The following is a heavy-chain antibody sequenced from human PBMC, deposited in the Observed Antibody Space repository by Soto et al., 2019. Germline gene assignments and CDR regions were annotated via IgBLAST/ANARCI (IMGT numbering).Heavy chain of an antibody. CDR2: TYYRSRWYN. J-gene: IGHJ6*03. V-gene: IGHV6-1*01. D-gene: IGHD1-7*01. CDR3: AGTTSHQWYYMDV. CDR1: GDSVSSNSAA. Sequence: SQTLSLTCAISGDSVSSNSAAWNWIRLSPSRGLEWLARTYYRSRWYNDYAVSVRSRITVNPDTSKNQFSLQLTSVTPEDTAVYYCAGTTSHQWYYMDVWGKGTTVTVTS.